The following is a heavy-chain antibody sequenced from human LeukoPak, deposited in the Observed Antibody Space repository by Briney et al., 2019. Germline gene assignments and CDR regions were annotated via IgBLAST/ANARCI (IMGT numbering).Heavy chain of an antibody. Sequence: ASVKVSCKASGGTFSSYAISWVRQAPGQGLEWMGGIIPIFGTANYAQKFQGRVTITADESTSTAYMELSSLRSEDTAVYYCATWPHLVVVISSPSSFDYWGQGTLVTVSS. CDR1: GGTFSSYA. CDR3: ATWPHLVVVISSPSSFDY. CDR2: IIPIFGTA. V-gene: IGHV1-69*01. J-gene: IGHJ4*02. D-gene: IGHD3-22*01.